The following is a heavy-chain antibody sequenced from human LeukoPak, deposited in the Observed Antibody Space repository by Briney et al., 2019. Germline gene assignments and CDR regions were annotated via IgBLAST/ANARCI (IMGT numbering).Heavy chain of an antibody. CDR1: GFTVSSNY. J-gene: IGHJ6*02. CDR2: IYSDGST. CDR3: ARELREHGVFDI. V-gene: IGHV3-53*01. D-gene: IGHD1-26*01. Sequence: GGSLRLSCAASGFTVSSNYMSWVRQAPGKGLEWVSEIYSDGSTYYAASVKGRFSISRHNSKNTVYLQMNSLRAEDTAVYYCARELREHGVFDIWGQGTTVTISS.